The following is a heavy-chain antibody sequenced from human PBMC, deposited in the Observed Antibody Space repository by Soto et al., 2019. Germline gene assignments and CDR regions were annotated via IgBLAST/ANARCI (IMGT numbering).Heavy chain of an antibody. V-gene: IGHV3-33*01. D-gene: IGHD2-8*01. Sequence: GGSLRLSCAASGFTFSSYGMHWVRQAPGKGLEWVAVIWYDGSNKYYADSVKGRFTISRDNSKNTLYLQMNSLRAEDTAVYYCARAGCTNGVCYISYYYGMDVWGQGTTVTVSS. CDR2: IWYDGSNK. CDR1: GFTFSSYG. J-gene: IGHJ6*02. CDR3: ARAGCTNGVCYISYYYGMDV.